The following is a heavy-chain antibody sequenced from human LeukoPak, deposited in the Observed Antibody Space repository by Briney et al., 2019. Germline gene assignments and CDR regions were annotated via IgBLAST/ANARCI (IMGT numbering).Heavy chain of an antibody. V-gene: IGHV1-69*13. Sequence: SVKVSCKASGGTFSSYAISWVRQAPGQGLEWMGGIIPIFGTANYAQKFQGRVTITADESTSTAYMELSSLRSEDTAVYYCARRRLVGYYYYYGMDVWGKGTTVTVSS. CDR3: ARRRLVGYYYYYGMDV. CDR1: GGTFSSYA. CDR2: IIPIFGTA. D-gene: IGHD3-9*01. J-gene: IGHJ6*04.